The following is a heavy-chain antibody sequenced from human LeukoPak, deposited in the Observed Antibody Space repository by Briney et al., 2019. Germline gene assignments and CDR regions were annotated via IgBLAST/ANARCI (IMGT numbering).Heavy chain of an antibody. CDR2: INHSGST. D-gene: IGHD6-6*01. CDR1: GGSFSGYY. Sequence: SETLSLTCAVYGGSFSGYYWSWIRQPPAKGLEWIGEINHSGSTNYNPSLKSRITISVDTSKNQFSLKLSSVTAADTAVYYCARVEQLVRNYYFDYWGQGTLVTVSS. J-gene: IGHJ4*02. V-gene: IGHV4-34*01. CDR3: ARVEQLVRNYYFDY.